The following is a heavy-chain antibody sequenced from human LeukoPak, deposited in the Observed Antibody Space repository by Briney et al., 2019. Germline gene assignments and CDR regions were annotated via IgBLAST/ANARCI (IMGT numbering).Heavy chain of an antibody. CDR1: GYTFTGYY. CDR2: INPNSGGT. V-gene: IGHV1-2*02. CDR3: ARAGLGSTSYYYYYYVDV. J-gene: IGHJ6*03. D-gene: IGHD2-2*01. Sequence: ASVKVSCKASGYTFTGYYMHWVRQAPGQGLEWMGWINPNSGGTNYAQKFQGRVTMTRDTSISTAYMELSRLRSDDTAVYYCARAGLGSTSYYYYYYVDVWGKGTTVTVSS.